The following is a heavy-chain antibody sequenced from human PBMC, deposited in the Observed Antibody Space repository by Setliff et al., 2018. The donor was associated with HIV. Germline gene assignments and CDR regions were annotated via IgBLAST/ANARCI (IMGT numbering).Heavy chain of an antibody. CDR3: ARDDGGYNYEEAFGL. CDR1: GGTFNSYA. V-gene: IGHV1-69*13. J-gene: IGHJ3*01. CDR2: IIPIFGTA. D-gene: IGHD3-16*01. Sequence: ASVKVSCKASGGTFNSYAISWVRQAPGQGLEWMGGIIPIFGTANYAQKFQGRVTITADESTNTAYMELRSLGSDDTAVYYCARDDGGYNYEEAFGLWGQGTMVTVS.